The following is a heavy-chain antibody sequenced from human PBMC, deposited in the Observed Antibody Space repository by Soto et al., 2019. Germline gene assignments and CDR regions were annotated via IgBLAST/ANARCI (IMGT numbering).Heavy chain of an antibody. CDR1: GGSISTYY. CDR2: IYYSGST. J-gene: IGHJ6*02. Sequence: SETLSHTCTVSGGSISTYYWSWIRQPPGKGLEWIGYIYYSGSTSYNPSLKSRVTISVDTSKNQFSLKLRSVTAADTAVYYCASDRSSGWDQGYGMDVWGQGTTVTVS. V-gene: IGHV4-59*01. D-gene: IGHD6-19*01. CDR3: ASDRSSGWDQGYGMDV.